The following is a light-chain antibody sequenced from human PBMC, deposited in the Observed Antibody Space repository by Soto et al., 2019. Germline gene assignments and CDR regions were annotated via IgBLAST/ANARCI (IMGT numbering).Light chain of an antibody. CDR3: QSYDSSLSGWV. V-gene: IGLV2-14*01. CDR2: EGT. J-gene: IGLJ3*02. CDR1: SSDIGRYKF. Sequence: QSVLTQPASVSGSPGQSITISCTGTSSDIGRYKFVSWFQQHPGKAPKLMIFEGTNRPSGVSNRFSGSKSGNTASLTISGLQAEDEADYYCQSYDSSLSGWVFGGGTKLTVL.